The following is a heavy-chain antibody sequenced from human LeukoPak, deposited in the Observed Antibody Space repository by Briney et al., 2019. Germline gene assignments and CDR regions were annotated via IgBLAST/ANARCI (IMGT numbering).Heavy chain of an antibody. CDR3: AKIPQVGTTSVPNFDS. D-gene: IGHD2/OR15-2a*01. J-gene: IGHJ4*02. V-gene: IGHV3-23*01. Sequence: GGSLRLSCAASGFTFSSYEMNWVRQAPGKGLEWVSIISGSGDTTYYADSVKGRFTISRDNSRNTLYLQMSSLRVEDTAVYYCAKIPQVGTTSVPNFDSWGQGTLVTVSS. CDR2: ISGSGDTT. CDR1: GFTFSSYE.